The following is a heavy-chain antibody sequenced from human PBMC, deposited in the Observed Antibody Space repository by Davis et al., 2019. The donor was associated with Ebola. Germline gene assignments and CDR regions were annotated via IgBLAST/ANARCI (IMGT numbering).Heavy chain of an antibody. CDR1: GYTLTELS. CDR3: ATGYCSSTSCHYYYYGMDV. CDR2: FDPEDGET. J-gene: IGHJ6*02. V-gene: IGHV1-24*01. Sequence: ASVKVSCKVSGYTLTELSMHWVRQAPGKGLEWMGGFDPEDGETIYAQKFQGRVTMTEDTSTDTAYMELSSLRSEDTAVYYCATGYCSSTSCHYYYYGMDVWGQGTTATVSS. D-gene: IGHD2-2*01.